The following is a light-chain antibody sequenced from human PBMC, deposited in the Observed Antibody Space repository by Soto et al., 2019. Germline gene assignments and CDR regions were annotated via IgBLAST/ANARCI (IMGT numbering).Light chain of an antibody. CDR3: QQYGSSPIT. Sequence: EIVLTQSPGTLSLSPGERATLSCRASQSVMGSYLAWYQQKPGQAPRLLIFHASTRATGIPDRFSGSGSGTDFTLTVSRLEPEDSAVYYCQQYGSSPITFGQGTRLEIK. V-gene: IGKV3-20*01. CDR2: HAS. CDR1: QSVMGSY. J-gene: IGKJ5*01.